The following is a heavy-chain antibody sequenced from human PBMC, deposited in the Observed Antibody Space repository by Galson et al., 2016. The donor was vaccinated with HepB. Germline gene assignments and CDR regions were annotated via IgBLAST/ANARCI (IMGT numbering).Heavy chain of an antibody. V-gene: IGHV3-53*01. CDR1: GFTVSSNY. CDR2: IYSGGST. CDR3: AHVNFDSSGYSDY. D-gene: IGHD3-22*01. J-gene: IGHJ4*02. Sequence: SLRLSCAASGFTVSSNYMSWVRQAPGKGLEWVSVIYSGGSTYYADSVKGRFTISRDNSKNTLYLQMNSLRAEDTAVYYCAHVNFDSSGYSDYWGQGTLVTVSS.